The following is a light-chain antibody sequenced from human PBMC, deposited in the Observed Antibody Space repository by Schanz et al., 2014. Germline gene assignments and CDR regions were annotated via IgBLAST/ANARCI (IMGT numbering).Light chain of an antibody. CDR3: QQYSDSPRT. J-gene: IGKJ1*01. CDR2: GAS. V-gene: IGKV3-20*01. CDR1: QSVSSSS. Sequence: EIVLTQSPGTLSLSPGERATLSCRASQSVSSSSLAWYQQKPGQAPRLLIYGASSRATGIPDRFSGSGSGTDFTLTISRLEPEDFAVYYCQQYSDSPRTFGQGTEVEIK.